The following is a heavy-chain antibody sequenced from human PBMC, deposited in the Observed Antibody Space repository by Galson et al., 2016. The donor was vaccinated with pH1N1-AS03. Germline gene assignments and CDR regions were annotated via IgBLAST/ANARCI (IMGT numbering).Heavy chain of an antibody. Sequence: TLSLTCTVSGGSISSGGYYWNWIRQHPGKGLEWIGYLFHSGSNYDNSSLEGLVSISVDTTKNQFSLKLKSVTDAAPAVYYCARQDSGAYYLDSWGPGTLVTVSS. J-gene: IGHJ4*02. CDR2: LFHSGSN. V-gene: IGHV4-31*01. CDR1: GGSISSGGYY. D-gene: IGHD1-26*01. CDR3: ARQDSGAYYLDS.